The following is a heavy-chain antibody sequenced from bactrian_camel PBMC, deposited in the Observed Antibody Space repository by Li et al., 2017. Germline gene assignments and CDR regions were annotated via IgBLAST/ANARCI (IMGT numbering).Heavy chain of an antibody. CDR1: GFSFSSYA. CDR3: VLDSWVVFMY. CDR2: ISRDGTT. V-gene: IGHV3S67*01. D-gene: IGHD1*01. Sequence: DVQLVESGGGLVQPGGSLRLSCEASGFSFSSYAMSWVRQAPGKQCELVSTISRDGTTYYRDSVKGRFTISQDNAKNTLYLQMNSLKPEDTAVYYCVLDSWVVFMYWGQGTQVTVS. J-gene: IGHJ4*01.